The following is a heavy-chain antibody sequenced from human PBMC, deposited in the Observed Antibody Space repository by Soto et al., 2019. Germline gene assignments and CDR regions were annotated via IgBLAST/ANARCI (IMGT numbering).Heavy chain of an antibody. D-gene: IGHD5-12*01. CDR3: ARADSGYAHGYYYYGMDV. V-gene: IGHV3-48*01. CDR1: GFTFSSYS. CDR2: ISSSSSTI. Sequence: PGVSLRLSCAASGFTFSSYSMNWVRQAPGKGLEWVSYISSSSSTIYYADSVKGRFTISRDNAKNSLYLQMNSLRAEDTAVYYCARADSGYAHGYYYYGMDVWGQGTTVTVSS. J-gene: IGHJ6*02.